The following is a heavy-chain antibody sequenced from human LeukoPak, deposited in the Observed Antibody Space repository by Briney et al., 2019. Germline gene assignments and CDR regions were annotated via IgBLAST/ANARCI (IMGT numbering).Heavy chain of an antibody. CDR1: GGSISSYY. J-gene: IGHJ6*02. V-gene: IGHV4-59*01. CDR2: IYYSGST. D-gene: IGHD2-2*01. CDR3: ARIVVPAAIPRYYYGMDV. Sequence: PSETLSLTCTVSGGSISSYYWSWIRQPPGKGLEWIGYIYYSGSTNYNPSLKSRVTISVGTSKNQFSLKLSSVTAADTAVYYCARIVVPAAIPRYYYGMDVWGQGTTVTVSS.